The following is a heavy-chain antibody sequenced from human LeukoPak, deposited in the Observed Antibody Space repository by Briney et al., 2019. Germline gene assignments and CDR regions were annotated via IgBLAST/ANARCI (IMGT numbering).Heavy chain of an antibody. Sequence: GGSLRLSCAASGLTFSSYAMSWVRQAPGKGLEWVSVISGSGGSTYYADSVKGRFTISRDNSKNTLYLQMNSLRAEDTAVYYCAKVATMVRGEDAFDIWGQGTMVTVSS. J-gene: IGHJ3*02. D-gene: IGHD3-10*01. CDR3: AKVATMVRGEDAFDI. CDR1: GLTFSSYA. CDR2: ISGSGGST. V-gene: IGHV3-23*01.